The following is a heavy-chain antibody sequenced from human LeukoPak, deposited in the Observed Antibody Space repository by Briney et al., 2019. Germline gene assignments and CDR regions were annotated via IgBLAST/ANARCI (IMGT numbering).Heavy chain of an antibody. CDR1: GFTFTTYW. D-gene: IGHD3-10*01. J-gene: IGHJ4*02. Sequence: PGGSLRLSCAASGFTFTTYWMSWVRQAPGKGLEWVSAISGSGGSTYYADSVKGRFTISRDNSKNTLYLQMNSLRAEDTAAYYCAKLASITMVRGAERSFDYWGQGTLVTVSS. V-gene: IGHV3-23*01. CDR2: ISGSGGST. CDR3: AKLASITMVRGAERSFDY.